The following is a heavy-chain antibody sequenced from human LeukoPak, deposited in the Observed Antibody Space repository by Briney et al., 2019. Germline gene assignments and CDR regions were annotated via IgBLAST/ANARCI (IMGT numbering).Heavy chain of an antibody. Sequence: SETLSLTCTVSGGSISSSSYYWGWIRQPPGKGLEWIGSIYYSGSTYYNPSLKSRVTISVDTSKNQFSLKLSSVTAADTAVYYCASFTSAWGVDYWGQGTLVTVSS. V-gene: IGHV4-39*01. CDR3: ASFTSAWGVDY. CDR2: IYYSGST. J-gene: IGHJ4*02. D-gene: IGHD1-26*01. CDR1: GGSISSSSYY.